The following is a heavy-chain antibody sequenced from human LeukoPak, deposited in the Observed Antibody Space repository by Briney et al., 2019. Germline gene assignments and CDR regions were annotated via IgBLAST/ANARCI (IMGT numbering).Heavy chain of an antibody. CDR3: ATSKAYCGGDCYPFDY. Sequence: GGSLRLSCAASGFTFSSYSMNWVRQAPGKGLEWVSSISSSSSYIYYADSVKGRFTISRDNAKNSLYLQMNSLGAEDTAVYYCATSKAYCGGDCYPFDYWGQGTLVTVSS. J-gene: IGHJ4*02. CDR2: ISSSSSYI. D-gene: IGHD2-21*02. V-gene: IGHV3-21*01. CDR1: GFTFSSYS.